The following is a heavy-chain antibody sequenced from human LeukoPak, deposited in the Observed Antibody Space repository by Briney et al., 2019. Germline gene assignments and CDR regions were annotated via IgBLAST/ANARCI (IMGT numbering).Heavy chain of an antibody. D-gene: IGHD3-22*01. V-gene: IGHV4-4*07. CDR3: ARDYYDSSGYYSLALGY. Sequence: PSETLSLTCTVSGGSIRSYYWSWIRQPAGKGLEWIGRIYTSGSTNYNPSLKSRVTISVDTSKNQFSLKLSSVTAADTAVYYCARDYYDSSGYYSLALGYWGQGTLVTASS. CDR2: IYTSGST. CDR1: GGSIRSYY. J-gene: IGHJ4*02.